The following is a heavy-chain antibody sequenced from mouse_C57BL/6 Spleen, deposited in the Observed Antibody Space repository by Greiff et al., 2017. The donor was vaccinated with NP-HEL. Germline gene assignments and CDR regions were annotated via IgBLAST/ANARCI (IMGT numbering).Heavy chain of an antibody. CDR2: IYPGDGDT. D-gene: IGHD1-2*01. Sequence: VQLVESGAELVKPGASVKISCKASGYAFSSYWMNWVKQRPGKGLEWIGQIYPGDGDTNYNGKFKGKATLTADKSSSTAYMQLSSLTSEDSAVYFCARFITTVFDYWGQGTTLTVSS. CDR3: ARFITTVFDY. J-gene: IGHJ2*01. V-gene: IGHV1-80*01. CDR1: GYAFSSYW.